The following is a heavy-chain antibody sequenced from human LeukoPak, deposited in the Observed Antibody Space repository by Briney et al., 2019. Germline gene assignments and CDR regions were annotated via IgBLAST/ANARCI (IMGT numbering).Heavy chain of an antibody. D-gene: IGHD6-13*01. CDR2: INHSGST. V-gene: IGHV4-34*01. CDR1: GGSFSGYY. Sequence: PSETLSLTCAVYGGSFSGYYWSWIRQPPGKGLEWIGEINHSGSTNYNPSLKSRVTMSVDTSKNQFSLKLSSVTAADTAVYYCARIGRLRYSSSWNHPYYYYGMDVWGHGTTVTVSS. J-gene: IGHJ6*02. CDR3: ARIGRLRYSSSWNHPYYYYGMDV.